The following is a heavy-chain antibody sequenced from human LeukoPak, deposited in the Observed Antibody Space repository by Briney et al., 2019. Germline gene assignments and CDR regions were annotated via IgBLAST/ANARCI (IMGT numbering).Heavy chain of an antibody. CDR2: ISWDGGST. CDR3: AKDSSSSWALDY. J-gene: IGHJ4*02. D-gene: IGHD6-13*01. CDR1: GFTFDDYA. Sequence: WGSLRLSCAASGFTFDDYAMHWVRQAPGKGLEWVSLISWDGGSTYYADSVKGRFTISRDNSKNSLYLQMNSLRAEDTALYYCAKDSSSSWALDYWGQGTLVTVSS. V-gene: IGHV3-43D*03.